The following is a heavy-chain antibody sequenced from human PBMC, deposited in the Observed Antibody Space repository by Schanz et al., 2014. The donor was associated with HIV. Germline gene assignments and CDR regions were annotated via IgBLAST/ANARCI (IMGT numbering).Heavy chain of an antibody. V-gene: IGHV3-13*01. J-gene: IGHJ6*02. D-gene: IGHD2-21*02. CDR2: IGTAGDT. Sequence: VQLVESGGGVVQPGASLRLSCAASGFTFRNYVMHWVRQVPGKGLEWVSGIGTAGDTYYPGSVKGRFTISREDAKNSLYLQINSLTAGDTAVYYCARGAYCGGDCYSMYHYYDYYGMDVWGQGTTVTVSS. CDR1: GFTFRNYV. CDR3: ARGAYCGGDCYSMYHYYDYYGMDV.